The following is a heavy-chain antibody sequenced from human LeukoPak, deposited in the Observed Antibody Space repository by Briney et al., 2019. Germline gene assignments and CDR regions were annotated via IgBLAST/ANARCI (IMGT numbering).Heavy chain of an antibody. J-gene: IGHJ4*02. V-gene: IGHV3-11*01. CDR2: ISRNGHNV. D-gene: IGHD3-10*01. CDR3: ARERETMVRGVPGGDY. CDR1: GFTFSDYY. Sequence: KPGGSLRLSCAASGFTFSDYYISWVRQAPGKGPEWISSISRNGHNVYFADSVKGRFTISRDNAKNSVNLQMNSLRAEDTAFYYCARERETMVRGVPGGDYWGQGTLVTVSS.